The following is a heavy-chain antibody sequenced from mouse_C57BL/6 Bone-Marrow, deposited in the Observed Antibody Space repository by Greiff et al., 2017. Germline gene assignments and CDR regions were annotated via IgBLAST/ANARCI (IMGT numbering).Heavy chain of an antibody. CDR3: ARHRRLLLYYFDY. Sequence: EVQLVESGGDLVKPGGSLKLSCAASGFTFSSYGMSWVRQTPDKRLEWVATISSGGSYTYYPDSVKGRFTISRDNAKNTLYLQMSSLKSEDTARYDSARHRRLLLYYFDYWGQGTTLTVSS. CDR2: ISSGGSYT. D-gene: IGHD2-3*01. J-gene: IGHJ2*01. V-gene: IGHV5-6*01. CDR1: GFTFSSYG.